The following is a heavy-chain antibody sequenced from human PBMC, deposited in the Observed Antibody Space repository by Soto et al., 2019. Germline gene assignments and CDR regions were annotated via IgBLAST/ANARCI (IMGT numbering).Heavy chain of an antibody. D-gene: IGHD6-13*01. CDR1: GGSISSGGYY. J-gene: IGHJ6*02. Sequence: PSETLSLTCTVSGGSISSGGYYWSWIRQRPGKGLEWIGYIYYSGSTYYNPSLKSRVTISVDTSKNQFSLKLSSVTAADTAVYYCARDQTAAGLYYYYGMDVWGQGTTVTVSS. CDR3: ARDQTAAGLYYYYGMDV. V-gene: IGHV4-31*03. CDR2: IYYSGST.